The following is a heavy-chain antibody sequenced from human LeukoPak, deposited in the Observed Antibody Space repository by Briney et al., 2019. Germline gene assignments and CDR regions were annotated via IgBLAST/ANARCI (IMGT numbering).Heavy chain of an antibody. V-gene: IGHV3-53*01. D-gene: IGHD1-26*01. CDR2: IYSGGST. CDR3: ARDSGSSNYSYYGMDV. Sequence: GGSLRLSCAASGFTVSSNYMSWVRQAPGKGLEWVSVIYSGGSTYYADSVKGRFTISRDNSKNTLYLQMNSLRAEDTAVYYCARDSGSSNYSYYGMDVWGQGTTVTVSS. CDR1: GFTVSSNY. J-gene: IGHJ6*02.